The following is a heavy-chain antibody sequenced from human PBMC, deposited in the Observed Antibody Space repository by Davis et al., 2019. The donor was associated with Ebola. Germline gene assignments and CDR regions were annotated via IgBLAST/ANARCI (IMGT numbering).Heavy chain of an antibody. CDR2: ISSYGNTI. V-gene: IGHV3-74*01. J-gene: IGHJ6*02. D-gene: IGHD1-1*01. Sequence: GESLKISCAASGFTFSYYWMHWVRQAPGKGLVWVSHISSYGNTINYADSVKGRFTISRDDAKNTLYLQMDSLRADDTAVYYCARGLLQLQRSTLDVWGQGTTVTVSS. CDR1: GFTFSYYW. CDR3: ARGLLQLQRSTLDV.